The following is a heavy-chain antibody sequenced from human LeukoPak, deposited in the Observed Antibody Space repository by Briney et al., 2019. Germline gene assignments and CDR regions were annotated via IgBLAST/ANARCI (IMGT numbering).Heavy chain of an antibody. CDR3: ARPSSSWPGDAFDI. CDR1: GYTFTSYA. CDR2: INTNTGNP. D-gene: IGHD6-13*01. Sequence: ASVKVSCKASGYTFTSYAMNWVRQAPGQGLEWMGWINTNTGNPTYAQGFTGRFVFSLDTSVSTAYLQISSLKAEDTAVYYCARPSSSWPGDAFDIWGQGTMVTVSS. V-gene: IGHV7-4-1*02. J-gene: IGHJ3*02.